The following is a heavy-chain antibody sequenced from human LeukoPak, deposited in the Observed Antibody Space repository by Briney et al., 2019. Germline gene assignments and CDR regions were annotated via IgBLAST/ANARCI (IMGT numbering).Heavy chain of an antibody. V-gene: IGHV4-59*08. Sequence: SETLSLTCTVSGGPIRSYYWSWIRQPPGKGLEWIGYIYYSESSNYNPSLQSRVTISVDTSNNHFSLTLSSVTAADTAVYYCARHRGGSGDSQGHIMYFDYWGQGTLVTVSS. J-gene: IGHJ4*02. CDR3: ARHRGGSGDSQGHIMYFDY. D-gene: IGHD3-10*01. CDR2: IYYSESS. CDR1: GGPIRSYY.